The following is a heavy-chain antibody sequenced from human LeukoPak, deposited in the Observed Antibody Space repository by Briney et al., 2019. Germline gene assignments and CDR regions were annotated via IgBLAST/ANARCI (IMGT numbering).Heavy chain of an antibody. J-gene: IGHJ4*02. Sequence: PSETLSLTCTVSGGSISSYYWSWIRQPAGKGLEWIGRIYISGSGSTNYNPSLKSRVTMSVDTSKNQFSLKLSSVTAADTAVYYCARGRALFDWGQGTLVTVSS. V-gene: IGHV4-4*07. D-gene: IGHD2-21*01. CDR3: ARGRALFD. CDR2: IYISGSGST. CDR1: GGSISSYY.